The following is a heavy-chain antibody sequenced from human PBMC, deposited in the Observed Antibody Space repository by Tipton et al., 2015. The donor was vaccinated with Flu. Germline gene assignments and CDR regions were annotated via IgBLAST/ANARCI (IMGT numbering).Heavy chain of an antibody. V-gene: IGHV4-39*07. Sequence: GLVKPSETLSLTCTVSGGSINTNLYYWAWIRQTPGRGLEWIGSISYSGTTYYNPSLESRVTISVDTPKNQFSLKLSSVTAADTALYFCAIVGGWDDSSYYFDFWGQGTLVTVS. D-gene: IGHD1-1*01. CDR1: GGSINTNLYY. J-gene: IGHJ4*02. CDR2: ISYSGTT. CDR3: AIVGGWDDSSYYFDF.